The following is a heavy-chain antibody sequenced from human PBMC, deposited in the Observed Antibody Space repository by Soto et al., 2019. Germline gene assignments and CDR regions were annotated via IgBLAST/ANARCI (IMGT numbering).Heavy chain of an antibody. CDR3: ARDPWAAGY. D-gene: IGHD3-16*01. CDR2: IYSGGST. V-gene: IGHV3-66*01. J-gene: IGHJ4*02. Sequence: GGSLRLSCAASGFTVSTKYMSWVRQAPGKGLEWVSVIYSGGSTFYADSVRGRFTISRDNSKNTVNLQMNSLRAEDTVVYYCARDPWAAGYWGQGTLVTVSS. CDR1: GFTVSTKY.